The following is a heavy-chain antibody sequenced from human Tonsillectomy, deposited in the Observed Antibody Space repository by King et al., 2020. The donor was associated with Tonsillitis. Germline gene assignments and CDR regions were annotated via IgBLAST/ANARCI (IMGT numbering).Heavy chain of an antibody. D-gene: IGHD2-2*01. J-gene: IGHJ4*02. CDR1: GDSVSSKSSV. V-gene: IGHV6-1*01. Sequence: VQLQQSGPGLVKPSQTLSLTCAVSGDSVSSKSSVWHWNRQSPSMGLEWLGRKYHWTTDWSYEYAPSVKSRIIINPDTYKNQFSLHLNSVTTEDTAVYYCARGIAPTAMPFNDFWGQGTLVTVSS. CDR3: ARGIAPTAMPFNDF. CDR2: KYHWTTDWSY.